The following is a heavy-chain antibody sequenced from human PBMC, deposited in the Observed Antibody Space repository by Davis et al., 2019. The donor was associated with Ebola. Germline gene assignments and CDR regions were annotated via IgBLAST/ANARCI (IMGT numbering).Heavy chain of an antibody. CDR1: GFTFHDFA. Sequence: PGGSLRLSCAASGFTFHDFAMYWVRQAPGKGLECVSLISGDGTVTKYADSVKGRFAVTRDNSKNFLYLQMDILTIEDTALYFCARDLVQGASPGEGYFDPWGQGTPVTVSS. CDR3: ARDLVQGASPGEGYFDP. J-gene: IGHJ5*02. D-gene: IGHD1-26*01. V-gene: IGHV3-43*02. CDR2: ISGDGTVT.